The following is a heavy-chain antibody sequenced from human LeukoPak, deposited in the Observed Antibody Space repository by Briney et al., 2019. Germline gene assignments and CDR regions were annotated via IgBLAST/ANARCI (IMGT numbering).Heavy chain of an antibody. CDR1: GFTFSSYA. V-gene: IGHV3-64*05. CDR3: VKGRYSYSWYSSDY. J-gene: IGHJ4*02. Sequence: AGSLSLSCSASGFTFSSYAMHWVRQAPGKGLEYVSAISSSGGRTYYADSVRGRFTISRDNSKNTLYVQMSSLRAEDTAVYYCVKGRYSYSWYSSDYWGQGTLVTVSS. CDR2: ISSSGGRT. D-gene: IGHD6-13*01.